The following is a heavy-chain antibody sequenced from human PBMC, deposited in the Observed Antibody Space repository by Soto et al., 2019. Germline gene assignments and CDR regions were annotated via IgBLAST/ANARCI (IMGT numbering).Heavy chain of an antibody. CDR1: GGSISSYY. CDR3: ARDTGGYGTRFDY. J-gene: IGHJ4*02. Sequence: PSETLSLTCTVSGGSISSYYWSWIRQPPGKGLEWIGYIYYSGSTNYKPSIKSRVTISVDTSKNQFYLKLSSVTAADKAVYYCARDTGGYGTRFDYWGQGTLVTVSS. D-gene: IGHD5-12*01. V-gene: IGHV4-59*01. CDR2: IYYSGST.